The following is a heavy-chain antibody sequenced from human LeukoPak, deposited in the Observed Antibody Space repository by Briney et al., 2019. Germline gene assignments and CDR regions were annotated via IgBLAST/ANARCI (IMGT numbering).Heavy chain of an antibody. CDR3: AKDPSPAVAATGPYDAFDI. CDR2: ISWDGGST. CDR1: GFTFDDYT. D-gene: IGHD2-15*01. V-gene: IGHV3-43*01. J-gene: IGHJ3*02. Sequence: PGGSLRLSCAASGFTFDDYTMHWVRHAPGKGLEWVSLISWDGGSTYYADSVKGRFTISRDNSKNSLYLQMNSLRTEDTALYYCAKDPSPAVAATGPYDAFDIWGQGAMVTVSS.